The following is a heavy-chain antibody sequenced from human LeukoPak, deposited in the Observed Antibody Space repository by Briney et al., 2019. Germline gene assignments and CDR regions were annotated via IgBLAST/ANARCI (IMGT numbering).Heavy chain of an antibody. CDR1: GGTFSSYA. CDR3: ARLYSGYDLSYYYYMDV. CDR2: IIPIFGTA. V-gene: IGHV1-69*05. Sequence: SVNVSCKPSGGTFSSYAIGWVRQAPGQGLEWMGGIIPIFGTANYAQKFQGRVTITTDESTSTAYMELSSLRSEDTAVYYCARLYSGYDLSYYYYMDVWGKWTTVTVSS. J-gene: IGHJ6*03. D-gene: IGHD5-12*01.